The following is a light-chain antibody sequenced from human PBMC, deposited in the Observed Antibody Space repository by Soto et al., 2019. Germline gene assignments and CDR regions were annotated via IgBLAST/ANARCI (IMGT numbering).Light chain of an antibody. CDR3: QQYGGSPRT. Sequence: DIVLTQSPGTLSLSPGERATLSCRASQSVGSIYLAWYQQKPGQAPRLLIHGASNRASGIPDRFSGSGSGTDFTLTISRLEPEDFAVYYCQQYGGSPRTFGQGTKVDNK. J-gene: IGKJ1*01. V-gene: IGKV3-20*01. CDR1: QSVGSIY. CDR2: GAS.